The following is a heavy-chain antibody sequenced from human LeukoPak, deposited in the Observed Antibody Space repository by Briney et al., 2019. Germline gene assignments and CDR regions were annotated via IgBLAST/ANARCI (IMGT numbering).Heavy chain of an antibody. CDR1: GFTFSSYS. CDR2: ISSSSSYM. J-gene: IGHJ6*02. D-gene: IGHD3-22*01. V-gene: IGHV3-21*01. CDR3: ARDNYYDSSGYYWVNYYYGMDV. Sequence: GGSLRLSCAASGFTFSSYSMNWVRQAPGKGLEWVSSISSSSSYMYYADSMKGRFTISRDNAKNSLYLQMNSLRAEDTAVYYCARDNYYDSSGYYWVNYYYGMDVWGQGTTVTVSS.